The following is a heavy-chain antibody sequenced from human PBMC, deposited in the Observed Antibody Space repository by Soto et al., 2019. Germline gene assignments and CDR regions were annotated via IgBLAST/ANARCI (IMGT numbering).Heavy chain of an antibody. V-gene: IGHV3-73*01. CDR3: TVLMVYAPPDWFDP. CDR1: GFTFSGSA. CDR2: IRSKANSYAT. D-gene: IGHD2-8*01. Sequence: EVQLVESGGGLVQPGGSLKLSCAASGFTFSGSAMHWVRQASGKGLEWVGRIRSKANSYATAYAASVKGRFTISRDDSKNTAYLQMNSLKTEDTAVYYCTVLMVYAPPDWFDPWGQGTLVTVSS. J-gene: IGHJ5*02.